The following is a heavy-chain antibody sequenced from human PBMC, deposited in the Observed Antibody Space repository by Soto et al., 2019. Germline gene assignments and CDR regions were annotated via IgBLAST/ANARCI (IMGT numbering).Heavy chain of an antibody. Sequence: QVQLQESGPGLVKPSETLSLTCTVSGGSISSDYWSWIRQPPGKGLEWIGHIYHSGSTNYNPSLNRRVTLSVDTSKNQFSLKLNSVTAADTAVYYCARHRYGDHDDAFDLWGQGTMVTVSS. CDR3: ARHRYGDHDDAFDL. J-gene: IGHJ3*01. V-gene: IGHV4-59*08. D-gene: IGHD4-17*01. CDR2: IYHSGST. CDR1: GGSISSDY.